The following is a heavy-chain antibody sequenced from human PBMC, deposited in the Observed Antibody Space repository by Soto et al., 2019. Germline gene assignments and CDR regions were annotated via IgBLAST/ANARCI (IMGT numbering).Heavy chain of an antibody. D-gene: IGHD6-13*01. J-gene: IGHJ5*02. CDR2: IKQDGSEK. Sequence: GGSLRLSCAASGFTFSSYWMSWVRQAPGKGLEWVANIKQDGSEKYYVDSVKGRFTISRDNAKNSLYLQMNSLRAEDTAVYYCARDLRYSSSWDENWFDPWGQGTLVTVSS. CDR1: GFTFSSYW. CDR3: ARDLRYSSSWDENWFDP. V-gene: IGHV3-7*01.